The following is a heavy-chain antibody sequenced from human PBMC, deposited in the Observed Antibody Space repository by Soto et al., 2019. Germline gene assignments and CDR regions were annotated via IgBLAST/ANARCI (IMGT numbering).Heavy chain of an antibody. CDR3: ATRSIYCSSTSCYAGPPIYGMDV. CDR2: IDPSDSYT. V-gene: IGHV5-10-1*01. CDR1: GYSFTSYW. J-gene: IGHJ6*02. D-gene: IGHD2-2*01. Sequence: GESLKISCKGSGYSFTSYWISWVRQMPGKGLEWMGRIDPSDSYTNYSPSFQGHVTISADKSISTAYLQWISLKASDTAMYYCATRSIYCSSTSCYAGPPIYGMDVWGQGTTVTVSS.